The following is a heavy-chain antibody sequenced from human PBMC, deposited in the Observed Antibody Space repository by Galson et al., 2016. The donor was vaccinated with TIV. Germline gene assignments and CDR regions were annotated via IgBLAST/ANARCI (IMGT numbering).Heavy chain of an antibody. CDR2: MNANSGKT. CDR3: ARGHSGGGYFYYYYMDG. D-gene: IGHD6-19*01. J-gene: IGHJ6*03. CDR1: GYTFVGHY. Sequence: SVKVSCKASGYTFVGHYIHWVRQAPGQGLGWMGWMNANSGKTGYSQQFQGRVTLTRNISISTANMELSSLTSDDTAVYYCARGHSGGGYFYYYYMDGWGTGTTVTVS. V-gene: IGHV1-8*02.